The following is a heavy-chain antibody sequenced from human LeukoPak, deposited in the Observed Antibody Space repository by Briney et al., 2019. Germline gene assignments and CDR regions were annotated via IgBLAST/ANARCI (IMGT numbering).Heavy chain of an antibody. V-gene: IGHV3-30*01. CDR3: ASRVRYSGAFDI. CDR1: GFTFSSYA. CDR2: ISYDGSNK. J-gene: IGHJ3*02. Sequence: GGSLRLSCAASGFTFSSYAMHWVRQAPGKGLEWVAVISYDGSNKYYADSVKGRFTISRDNSKNTLYLQMNSLRAEDTAVYYCASRVRYSGAFDIWGQGTMVTVSS. D-gene: IGHD1-1*01.